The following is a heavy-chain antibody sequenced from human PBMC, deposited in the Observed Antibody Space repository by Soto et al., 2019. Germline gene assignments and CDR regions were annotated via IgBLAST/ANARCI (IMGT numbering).Heavy chain of an antibody. V-gene: IGHV1-2*02. CDR2: INPNSGGT. Sequence: GASVKNYCKASGYTFTGYYMHWVRQAPGQGLEWMGWINPNSGGTNYAQKFQGRVTMTRDTSISTAYMELSRLRSDDTAVYYCARETVLRFLEWAHYYYGMDVWGQGTTVTVSS. CDR3: ARETVLRFLEWAHYYYGMDV. J-gene: IGHJ6*02. CDR1: GYTFTGYY. D-gene: IGHD3-3*01.